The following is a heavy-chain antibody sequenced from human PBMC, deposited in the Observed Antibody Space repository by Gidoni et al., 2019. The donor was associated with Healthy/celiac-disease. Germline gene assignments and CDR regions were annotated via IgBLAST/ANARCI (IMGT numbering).Heavy chain of an antibody. J-gene: IGHJ6*02. CDR3: ARLRGDNPSYYYGMDV. D-gene: IGHD2-21*02. CDR1: GYTFTSYG. CDR2: SSAYNGNT. Sequence: HVQLVQSGAEVTTPGASVKVSCSASGYTFTSYGISWVRQAPGQGLECMGLSSAYNGNTIYEQKLQSRVTMITDASTSTAYMELRSLRSDDTAVYYCARLRGDNPSYYYGMDVWGQGNTVTVSS. V-gene: IGHV1-18*01.